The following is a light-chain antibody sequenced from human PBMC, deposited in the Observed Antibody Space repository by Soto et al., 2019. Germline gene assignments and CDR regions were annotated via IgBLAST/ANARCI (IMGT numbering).Light chain of an antibody. Sequence: DIQMTQSPSSLSASVGDRVTITFRASQSISSYLNWYQQKPGKAPKLLLYAASSLQSGVPSRFSGSGSCTDFTRTISSLQPSEFATYYCQQSYSTPWTFGPGNKVYIE. V-gene: IGKV1-39*01. CDR1: QSISSY. CDR2: AAS. J-gene: IGKJ1*01. CDR3: QQSYSTPWT.